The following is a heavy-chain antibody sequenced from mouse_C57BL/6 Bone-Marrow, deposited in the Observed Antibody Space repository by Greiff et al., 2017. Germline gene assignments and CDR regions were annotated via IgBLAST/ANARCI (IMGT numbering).Heavy chain of an antibody. CDR3: ARGTTVLYWYFDV. CDR2: IYPGDGDT. Sequence: VQVVESGAELVKPGASVKISCKASGYAFSSYWMNWVKQRPGKGLEWIGQIYPGDGDTNYNGKFKGKATLTADKSSSTAYMQLSSLTSEDSAVYFCARGTTVLYWYFDVWGTGTTVTVSS. V-gene: IGHV1-80*01. J-gene: IGHJ1*03. CDR1: GYAFSSYW. D-gene: IGHD1-1*01.